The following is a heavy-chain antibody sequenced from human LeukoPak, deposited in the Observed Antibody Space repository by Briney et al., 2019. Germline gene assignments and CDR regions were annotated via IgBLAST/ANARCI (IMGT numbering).Heavy chain of an antibody. J-gene: IGHJ4*02. D-gene: IGHD1-1*01. V-gene: IGHV3-23*01. CDR1: GFTFSSSA. CDR2: ISGSGTGT. Sequence: GGSLRLSCAASGFTFSSSAMSWVRQAPGKGLYWVSAISGSGTGTYYADSVKGRFTISRDNSKNTLYLQMNGLRAEDTAVYYCAKEGGTGSRFDYWGQGTLVTVSS. CDR3: AKEGGTGSRFDY.